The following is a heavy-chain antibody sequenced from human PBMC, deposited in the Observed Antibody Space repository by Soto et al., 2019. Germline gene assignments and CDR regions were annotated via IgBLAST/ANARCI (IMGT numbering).Heavy chain of an antibody. J-gene: IGHJ4*02. CDR1: GFTFDDYA. D-gene: IGHD4-4*01. CDR2: ITGNSGNT. V-gene: IGHV3-9*01. Sequence: GGSLRLSGAASGFTFDDYAMHWVRQAPGKGLEWVSGITGNSGNTAYADSVQGRFTISRDNAKNSLYLQMNSLRADDTALYYCAKGSDYRNYNPLDYWGQGTLVTVSS. CDR3: AKGSDYRNYNPLDY.